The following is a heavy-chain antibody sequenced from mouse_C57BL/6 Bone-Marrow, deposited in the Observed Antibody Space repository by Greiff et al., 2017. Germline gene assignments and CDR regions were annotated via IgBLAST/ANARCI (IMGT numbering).Heavy chain of an antibody. V-gene: IGHV1-81*01. CDR2: IYPRSGNT. CDR3: ATYYGSSPYFDY. Sequence: VQLQQSGAELARPGASVKLSCKASGYTFTSYGISWVKQSTGQGLEWIGEIYPRSGNTYYNEKFKGKATLTADKSSSTAYMELRSLTSEDSAVYFCATYYGSSPYFDYWGQGTTLTVSS. D-gene: IGHD1-1*01. CDR1: GYTFTSYG. J-gene: IGHJ2*01.